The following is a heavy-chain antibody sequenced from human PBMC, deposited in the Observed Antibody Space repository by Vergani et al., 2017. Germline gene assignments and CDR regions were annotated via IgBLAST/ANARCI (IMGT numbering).Heavy chain of an antibody. Sequence: QLQLQESDSRLVNPSQTLSLTCTLSGDAISRDTYSWNWVRQPPGKPLEWIGSVYYSGTTYYNPSLGGRVTMSIDKSKNHFSLTLTSVTAADSAFYFCARGDGSGSYGDYFDSWGQGILVTVSS. CDR2: VYYSGTT. V-gene: IGHV4-30-2*01. CDR3: ARGDGSGSYGDYFDS. D-gene: IGHD3-10*01. J-gene: IGHJ4*02. CDR1: GDAISRDTYS.